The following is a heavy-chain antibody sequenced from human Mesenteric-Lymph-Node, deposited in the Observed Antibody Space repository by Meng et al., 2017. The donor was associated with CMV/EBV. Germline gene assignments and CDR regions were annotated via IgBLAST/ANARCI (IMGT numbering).Heavy chain of an antibody. CDR3: ARMHCTSVSCYSGDAFDM. CDR1: GFSFSSYW. D-gene: IGHD2-2*01. CDR2: IKRDGSDK. J-gene: IGHJ3*02. V-gene: IGHV3-7*01. Sequence: GESLKISCAASGFSFSSYWMSWVRQAPGKGLEWVANIKRDGSDKYYVDSVKGRFTISRDNAKNSVFLQMNSLRADDTAMYYCARMHCTSVSCYSGDAFDMWGQGMMVTVSS.